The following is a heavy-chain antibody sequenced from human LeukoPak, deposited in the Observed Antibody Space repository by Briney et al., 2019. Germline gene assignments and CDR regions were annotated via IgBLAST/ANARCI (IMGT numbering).Heavy chain of an antibody. Sequence: GGSLRLSCAASGFTFSSYWMSWVRQAPGKGLEWVANIKQDGSEKYYVDSVKGRFTISRDNAKNLLYLQMNSLRAEDTAVYYCAREMSIAAAANFDYWGQGTLVTVSS. D-gene: IGHD6-13*01. CDR2: IKQDGSEK. CDR3: AREMSIAAAANFDY. V-gene: IGHV3-7*01. CDR1: GFTFSSYW. J-gene: IGHJ4*02.